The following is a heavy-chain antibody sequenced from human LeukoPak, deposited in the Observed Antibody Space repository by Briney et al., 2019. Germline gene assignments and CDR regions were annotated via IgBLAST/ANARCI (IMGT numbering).Heavy chain of an antibody. CDR3: AIFQGTYGDNDNDF. V-gene: IGHV1-69*01. Sequence: GSSVKVSCKASGGTFRSFAINWVRQAPGKGLEWMGGIIPMINTPKYARRFQGRVSITADESTSTGYMEVSSLRSEDTAVYYCAIFQGTYGDNDNDFWGQGTLVTVSS. CDR2: IIPMINTP. J-gene: IGHJ4*02. CDR1: GGTFRSFA. D-gene: IGHD4-17*01.